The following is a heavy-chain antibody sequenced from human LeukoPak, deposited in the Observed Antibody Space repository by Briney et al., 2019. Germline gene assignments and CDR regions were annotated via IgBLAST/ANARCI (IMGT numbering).Heavy chain of an antibody. CDR3: ARDLPWDYDFWSGGGPVLSGSGWFDP. CDR1: GYTFTSYG. V-gene: IGHV1-18*01. D-gene: IGHD3-3*01. CDR2: ISAYNGNT. J-gene: IGHJ5*02. Sequence: GASVKVSCKASGYTFTSYGISWVRQAPGQGLEWMGWISAYNGNTNYAQKLQGRVTMTTDTSTSTAYMGLRSLRSDDTAVYYCARDLPWDYDFWSGGGPVLSGSGWFDPWGQGTLVTVSS.